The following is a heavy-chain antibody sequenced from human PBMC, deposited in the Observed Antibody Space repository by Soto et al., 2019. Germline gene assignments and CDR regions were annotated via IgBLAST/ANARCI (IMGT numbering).Heavy chain of an antibody. CDR2: SDSGGST. J-gene: IGHJ6*02. V-gene: IGHV3-53*01. CDR1: GFTVSSNY. CDR3: AKTPSIAAPPDYYYYGMDV. D-gene: IGHD6-6*01. Sequence: GGSLRLSCAASGFTVSSNYMSWVRQAPGKGLEWVSVSDSGGSTYYADSVKGRFTISRDNSKNTLYLQMNSLRAEDTAVYYCAKTPSIAAPPDYYYYGMDVWGQGTTVTVSS.